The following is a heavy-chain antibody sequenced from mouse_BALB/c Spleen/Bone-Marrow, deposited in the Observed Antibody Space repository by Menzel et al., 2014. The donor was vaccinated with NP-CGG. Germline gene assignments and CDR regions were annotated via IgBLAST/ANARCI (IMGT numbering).Heavy chain of an antibody. V-gene: IGHV1S56*01. CDR1: GYTFTSYY. CDR3: ASGDY. Sequence: VQVVESGPELVKPGASVRISRKASGYTFTSYYIHWVKQRPGQGLEWIGWIYLGNVNTKYNEKFKGKATLTADKSSSTAYMQFSSLTSEDSAVYFCASGDYWGQGTTLTVSS. J-gene: IGHJ2*01. CDR2: IYLGNVNT.